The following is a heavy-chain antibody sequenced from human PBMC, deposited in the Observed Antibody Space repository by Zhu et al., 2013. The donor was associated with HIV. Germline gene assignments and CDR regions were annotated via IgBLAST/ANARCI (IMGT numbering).Heavy chain of an antibody. CDR1: GGSISGHY. CDR3: ARGLAGTVYSYYMDV. J-gene: IGHJ6*03. V-gene: IGHV4-59*11. D-gene: IGHD6-19*01. CDR2: ISDSGTT. Sequence: QVQLQESGPGLVKPSETLSLTCTVSGGSISGHYWSWVQQPPGKGLEWIGYISDSGTTNYNPSLNRRVTISLDMSKNQFSLKLSSVTAADTAVYYCARGLAGTVYSYYMDVWGKGTTVTVSS.